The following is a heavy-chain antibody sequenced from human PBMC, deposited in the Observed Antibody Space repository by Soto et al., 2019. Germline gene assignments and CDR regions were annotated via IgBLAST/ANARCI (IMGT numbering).Heavy chain of an antibody. CDR1: GFTFSSYG. Sequence: GGSLRLSCAASGFTFSSYGMHWVRQAPGKGLEWVAVIWYDGSNKYYADSVKGRFTISRDNSKNTLYLQMNSLRAEDTAVYYCARLSAAEMDYYYMDVWGKGTTVTVSS. CDR2: IWYDGSNK. V-gene: IGHV3-33*01. CDR3: ARLSAAEMDYYYMDV. J-gene: IGHJ6*03. D-gene: IGHD2-2*01.